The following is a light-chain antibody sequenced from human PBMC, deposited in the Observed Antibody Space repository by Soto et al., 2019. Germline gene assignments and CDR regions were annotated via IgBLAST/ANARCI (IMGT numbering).Light chain of an antibody. CDR3: AACDDSLSGYV. Sequence: QSVLTQPPSASETPGQRVTISCSGSSSNIETNYVYWYLQLPGAAPKLLIYSNNQRPSGVPDRFSGSKSGTSASLAISGLRSEDEADYYCAACDDSLSGYVFGTGTKVTVL. V-gene: IGLV1-47*01. CDR1: SSNIETNY. CDR2: SNN. J-gene: IGLJ1*01.